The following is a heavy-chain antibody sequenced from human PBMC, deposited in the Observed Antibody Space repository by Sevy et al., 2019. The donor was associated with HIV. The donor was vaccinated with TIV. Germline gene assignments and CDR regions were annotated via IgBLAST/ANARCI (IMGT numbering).Heavy chain of an antibody. Sequence: GGSLRLSCAASGFTFDDYAMHWVRQAPGKGLEWVSGIGWNSDIIAYADSVMGRFTISRDNAKNSLYLQMDSLRPEDNALYYCAKDMDPRYIYYYMDVWGKGTTVTVSS. D-gene: IGHD1-26*01. CDR2: IGWNSDII. CDR3: AKDMDPRYIYYYMDV. V-gene: IGHV3-9*01. CDR1: GFTFDDYA. J-gene: IGHJ6*03.